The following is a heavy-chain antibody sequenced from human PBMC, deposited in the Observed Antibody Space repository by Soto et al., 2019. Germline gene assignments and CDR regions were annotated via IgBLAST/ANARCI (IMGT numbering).Heavy chain of an antibody. V-gene: IGHV3-30*18. Sequence: QVQLVESGGGVVQPGRSLRLSCAASGFTFSSYGMHWVRQAPGEGLEWVAFISYDGSDKYYADSVKGRFTISRDNSKNTLSLQMNSLRPEDTAVYYCAKVWGLCDSTGPTPCDYWGQGALVTVSS. J-gene: IGHJ4*02. D-gene: IGHD3-22*01. CDR2: ISYDGSDK. CDR1: GFTFSSYG. CDR3: AKVWGLCDSTGPTPCDY.